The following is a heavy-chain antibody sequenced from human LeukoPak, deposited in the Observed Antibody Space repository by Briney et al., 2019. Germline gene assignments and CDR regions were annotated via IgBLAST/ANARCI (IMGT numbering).Heavy chain of an antibody. CDR3: ARAWCGYSYGYNYYYYYMDV. J-gene: IGHJ6*03. CDR1: GGSISSYY. V-gene: IGHV4-59*01. CDR2: IYYSGST. Sequence: SETLSLTCTVSGGSISSYYWSWIRQPPGKGLEWIGYIYYSGSTNYNPSLKSRVAISVDTSKNQFSLKLSSVTAADTAVYYCARAWCGYSYGYNYYYYYMDVWGKGTTVTVSS. D-gene: IGHD5-18*01.